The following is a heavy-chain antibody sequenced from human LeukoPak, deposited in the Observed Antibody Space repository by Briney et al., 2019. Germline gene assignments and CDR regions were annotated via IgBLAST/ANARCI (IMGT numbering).Heavy chain of an antibody. CDR1: GYTFTSYD. CDR2: MNPNSGNT. CDR3: AKGGPRDGYNDFDY. J-gene: IGHJ4*01. Sequence: ASVKVSCKASGYTFTSYDINWVRQATGQGLEWMGWMNPNSGNTGYAQKFQGRVTMTRNTSISTAYMELSSLRSEDTAVYYCAKGGPRDGYNDFDYWGHGTLVTVSS. D-gene: IGHD5-12*01. V-gene: IGHV1-8*01.